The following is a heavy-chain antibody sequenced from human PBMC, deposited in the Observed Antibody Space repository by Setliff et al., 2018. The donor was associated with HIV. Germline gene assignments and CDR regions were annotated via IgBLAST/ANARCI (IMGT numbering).Heavy chain of an antibody. CDR3: ASQPAYSTDWYPPGYFDH. J-gene: IGHJ4*02. Sequence: SETLSLTCTVSGVSIRSYYWGWFRQPPGKGLEWIGTIYYSGISYSNPSLKSRVTISADMSKNQFSLRLASVTAADTAVYYCASQPAYSTDWYPPGYFDHWGQGTWSPSPQ. D-gene: IGHD6-19*01. CDR1: GVSIRSYY. CDR2: IYYSGIS. V-gene: IGHV4-39*01.